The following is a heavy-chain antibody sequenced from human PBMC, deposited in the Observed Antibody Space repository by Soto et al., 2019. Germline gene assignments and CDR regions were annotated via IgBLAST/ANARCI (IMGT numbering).Heavy chain of an antibody. Sequence: EVQLVESGGGLVKPGGSLRLSCAASGFTFSSYSMNWVRQAPGKGLEWVSSISSSSSYIYYADSVKGRFTISRDNAKNSLYLQMNSLRAEDTAVYYCARARIAARVFDPWGQGTLVTVSS. D-gene: IGHD6-6*01. V-gene: IGHV3-21*01. CDR2: ISSSSSYI. CDR3: ARARIAARVFDP. J-gene: IGHJ5*02. CDR1: GFTFSSYS.